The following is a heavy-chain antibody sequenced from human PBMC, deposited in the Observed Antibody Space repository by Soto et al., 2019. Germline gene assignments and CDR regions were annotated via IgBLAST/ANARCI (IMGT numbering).Heavy chain of an antibody. CDR3: ARGRHLGDPPEGNWFDP. CDR1: GYTFTGYY. Sequence: ASVKVSCKASGYTFTGYYMHWVRQAPGQGLEWMGWINPNSGGTNYAQKFQGWVTMTRDTSISTAYMELSRLRSDDTAVYYCARGRHLGDPPEGNWFDPWGQGTLVTVSS. V-gene: IGHV1-2*04. CDR2: INPNSGGT. J-gene: IGHJ5*02. D-gene: IGHD3-16*01.